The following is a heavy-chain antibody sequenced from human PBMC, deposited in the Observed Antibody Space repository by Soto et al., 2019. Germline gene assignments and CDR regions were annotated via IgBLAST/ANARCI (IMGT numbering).Heavy chain of an antibody. CDR1: GDSVSSNSAA. Sequence: SQTLSLTCAISGDSVSSNSAAWNWIRQSPSRGLEWLGRTYYRSKWYNEYAVSVKSRITINPDTSKNQFSLQLSSVSPEDTAVYYCASAVAARPAFDYWGQGTLVTVSS. V-gene: IGHV6-1*01. J-gene: IGHJ4*02. D-gene: IGHD6-6*01. CDR2: TYYRSKWYN. CDR3: ASAVAARPAFDY.